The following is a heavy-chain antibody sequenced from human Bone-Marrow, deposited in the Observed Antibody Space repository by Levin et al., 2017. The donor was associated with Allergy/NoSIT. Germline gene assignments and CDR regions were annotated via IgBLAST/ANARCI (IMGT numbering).Heavy chain of an antibody. D-gene: IGHD6-19*01. CDR3: AKDIGQQLLLIFGFDI. V-gene: IGHV3-30*18. CDR2: ISYDGTYK. J-gene: IGHJ3*02. Sequence: GGSLRLSCAASGFTFSNFGVHWVRQAPGKGLEWVAVISYDGTYKYYADAVKGRFTISRDNSKKTLYLQMNRLRPEDTSVYYCAKDIGQQLLLIFGFDIWGQGTTVTVSS. CDR1: GFTFSNFG.